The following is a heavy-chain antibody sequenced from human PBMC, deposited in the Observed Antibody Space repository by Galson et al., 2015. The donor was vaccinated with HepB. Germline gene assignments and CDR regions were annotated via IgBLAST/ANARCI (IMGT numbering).Heavy chain of an antibody. CDR3: ARHPLDYGGMPYWYFDL. CDR2: IYPGDSDT. V-gene: IGHV5-51*01. J-gene: IGHJ2*01. CDR1: GYSFTSYW. Sequence: QSGAEVKKPGESLKISCKGSGYSFTSYWIGWVRQMPGKGLEWMGIIYPGDSDTRYSPSFQGQVTISADKSISTAYLQWSSLKASDTAMYYCARHPLDYGGMPYWYFDLWGRGTLVAVSS. D-gene: IGHD4-23*01.